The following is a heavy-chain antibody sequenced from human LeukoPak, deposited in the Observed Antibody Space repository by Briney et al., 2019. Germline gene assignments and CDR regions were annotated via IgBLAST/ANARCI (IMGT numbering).Heavy chain of an antibody. D-gene: IGHD3-10*02. CDR3: ARDYVVPFDR. V-gene: IGHV4-4*07. CDR2: IYSSGST. Sequence: PSETLSLTCTVSGGSISSYYWSWIRQPPGKGLEWIGRIYSSGSTNYNPSLKSRLTMSVDTSKNQFSLKLRSVTAADTAVYYCARDYVVPFDRWGQGTLVTVSS. CDR1: GGSISSYY. J-gene: IGHJ5*02.